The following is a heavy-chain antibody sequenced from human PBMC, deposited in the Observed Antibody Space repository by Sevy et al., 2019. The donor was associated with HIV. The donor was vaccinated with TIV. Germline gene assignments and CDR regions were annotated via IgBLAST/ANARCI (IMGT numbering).Heavy chain of an antibody. Sequence: GGSLRLSCAASTFTFHTYVMSWVRQAPEKGLEWVSGISGSGGGTYYADSVKGRFTISSNNSKNTLYQQMKSLRAEETAVYYCANLGTSYYESSSYYYQAPFDYWGQGTLVTVSS. CDR3: ANLGTSYYESSSYYYQAPFDY. D-gene: IGHD3-22*01. V-gene: IGHV3-23*01. CDR2: ISGSGGGT. J-gene: IGHJ4*02. CDR1: TFTFHTYV.